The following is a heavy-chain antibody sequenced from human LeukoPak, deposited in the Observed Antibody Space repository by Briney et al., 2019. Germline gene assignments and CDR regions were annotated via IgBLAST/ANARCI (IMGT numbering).Heavy chain of an antibody. CDR1: GFTFSSYW. Sequence: PGGSLRLSCAASGFTFSSYWMHWVRQAPGNGLVWVSRINSDGSSSTYADSVNGRFTISRDNAKNTLYLQMNSLRAEDTAVYYFARVRCGDLNYFDYWGQGTLVTVSS. D-gene: IGHD3-10*01. CDR2: INSDGSSS. J-gene: IGHJ4*02. CDR3: ARVRCGDLNYFDY. V-gene: IGHV3-74*01.